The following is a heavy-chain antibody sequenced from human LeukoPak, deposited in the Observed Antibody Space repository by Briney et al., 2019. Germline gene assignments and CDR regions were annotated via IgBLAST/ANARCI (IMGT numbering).Heavy chain of an antibody. CDR2: INPNSGDT. CDR3: ARGDYYGSPKVVAA. CDR1: GYTFTGYY. Sequence: ASVKVSCKASGYTFTGYYMHWVRQAPGQGLEWMGWINPNSGDTHYAQNFQARVTMTRDTSISTAYIELNFLRSDDTAVFYCARGDYYGSPKVVAAWGQGTLVTVSS. V-gene: IGHV1-2*02. J-gene: IGHJ5*02. D-gene: IGHD3-10*01.